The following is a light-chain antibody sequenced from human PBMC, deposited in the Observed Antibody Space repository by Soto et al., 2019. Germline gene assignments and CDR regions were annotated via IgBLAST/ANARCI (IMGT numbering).Light chain of an antibody. V-gene: IGKV3-11*01. J-gene: IGKJ4*01. CDR1: QSVSSY. CDR2: DAS. CDR3: QQRSNWPLIT. Sequence: EIVLTQSPATLSLSPGERATLSCRASQSVSSYLAWYQQKPGQAPRLLIYDASNRATGIPARFSGSGSGTDLTLTISSLEPEAFAVYYCQQRSNWPLITFGGGTKVEIK.